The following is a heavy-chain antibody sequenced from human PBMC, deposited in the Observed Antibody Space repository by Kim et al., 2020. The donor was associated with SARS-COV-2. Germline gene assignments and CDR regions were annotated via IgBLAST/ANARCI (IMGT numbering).Heavy chain of an antibody. Sequence: GGSLRLSCAASGFTFSSYGMHWVRQAPGKGLEWVAVISYDGSNKYYADSVKGRFTISRDNSKNTLYLQMNSLRAEETAVYYCAKHSGYDYFDYWGQGTL. CDR3: AKHSGYDYFDY. CDR2: ISYDGSNK. CDR1: GFTFSSYG. D-gene: IGHD5-12*01. J-gene: IGHJ4*02. V-gene: IGHV3-30*18.